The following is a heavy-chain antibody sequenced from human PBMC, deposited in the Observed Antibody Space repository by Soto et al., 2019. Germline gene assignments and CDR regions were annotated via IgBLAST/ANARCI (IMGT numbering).Heavy chain of an antibody. V-gene: IGHV4-31*03. CDR1: GGSISSGGYC. CDR2: IYYSGST. J-gene: IGHJ4*02. D-gene: IGHD3-22*01. Sequence: PSETLSLTCTVSGGSISSGGYCWSWIRQHPGKGLEWIGYIYYSGSTYYNPSLKSRVTISVDTSKNQFSLKLSSVTAADTAVYYCARDNDSSGSFDYSGQGTLVTVSS. CDR3: ARDNDSSGSFDY.